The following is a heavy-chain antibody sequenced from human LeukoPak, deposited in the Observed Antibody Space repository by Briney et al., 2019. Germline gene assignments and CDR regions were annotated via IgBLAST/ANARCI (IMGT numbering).Heavy chain of an antibody. CDR2: IYYSGST. CDR3: ARGTNYYFDY. CDR1: GGSISSGGYY. V-gene: IGHV4-31*03. J-gene: IGHJ4*02. Sequence: PSETLSLTCTVSGGSISSGGYYWSWIRQHPGKGLEWVGYIYYSGSTYYNPSLKSRVTISVDTSKNQFSLKLSSVTAADTAVYYCARGTNYYFDYWGQGTLVTVSS. D-gene: IGHD2-2*01.